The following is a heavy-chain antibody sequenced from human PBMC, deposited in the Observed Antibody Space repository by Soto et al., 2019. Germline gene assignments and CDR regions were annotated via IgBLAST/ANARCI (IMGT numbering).Heavy chain of an antibody. V-gene: IGHV2-5*02. J-gene: IGHJ4*02. CDR2: IYWDDDK. CDR1: GFSLRTSGVG. CDR3: AHSLIPNWGSRGAFDY. D-gene: IGHD7-27*01. Sequence: QITLKESGPTLVNPTQTLTLPCNFSGFSLRTSGVGVGWIRQTPVKAMEWLALIYWDDDKRYSPSLKSRLTITKDTSKNQVVLTMTNIDPVDTATYYCAHSLIPNWGSRGAFDYWGQGTLVTVSS.